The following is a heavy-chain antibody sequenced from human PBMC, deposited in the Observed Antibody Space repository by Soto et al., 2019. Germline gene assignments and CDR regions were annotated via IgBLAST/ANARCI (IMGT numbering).Heavy chain of an antibody. Sequence: SGGSLRLSCAASGFTFSSYGMHWVRQAPGKGLEWVAVISYDGSNKYYADSVKGRFTISRDNSKNTLYLQMNSLRAEDTAVYYCAKDLYDSSGYPLDYYGMDVWGQGTTVTVSS. CDR1: GFTFSSYG. D-gene: IGHD3-22*01. CDR2: ISYDGSNK. J-gene: IGHJ6*02. V-gene: IGHV3-30*18. CDR3: AKDLYDSSGYPLDYYGMDV.